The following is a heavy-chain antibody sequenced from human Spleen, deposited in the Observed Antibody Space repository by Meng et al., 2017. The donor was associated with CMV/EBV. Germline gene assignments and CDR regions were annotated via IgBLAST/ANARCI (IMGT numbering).Heavy chain of an antibody. CDR3: ARDYFDSSDYYYMGFFDF. V-gene: IGHV3-21*01. J-gene: IGHJ4*02. Sequence: LSLTCVGSGFTFSSYSMNWVRQAPGKGLEWVSSISSSSSYIYYADSVKGRFTISRDNAENSLYLQMSSLRAEDTAVYYCARDYFDSSDYYYMGFFDFWGQGTLVTVSS. CDR2: ISSSSSYI. D-gene: IGHD3-22*01. CDR1: GFTFSSYS.